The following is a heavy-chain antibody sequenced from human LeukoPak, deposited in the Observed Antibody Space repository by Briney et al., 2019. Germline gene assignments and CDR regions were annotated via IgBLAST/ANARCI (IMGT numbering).Heavy chain of an antibody. CDR3: AKEGGDGSPFDY. Sequence: GGSLRLSCAASGFTFSNAWMSWVRQAPGKGLEWVSSISSSSSYIYYADSVKGRFTISRDNAKNSLYLQMSSLRLEDTGVYYCAKEGGDGSPFDYWGQGILVTVSS. CDR2: ISSSSSYI. J-gene: IGHJ4*02. V-gene: IGHV3-21*03. CDR1: GFTFSNAW. D-gene: IGHD5-24*01.